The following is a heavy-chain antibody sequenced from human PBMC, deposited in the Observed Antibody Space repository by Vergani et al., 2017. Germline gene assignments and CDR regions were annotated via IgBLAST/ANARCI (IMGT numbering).Heavy chain of an antibody. V-gene: IGHV2-5*02. CDR1: GFSLSTSGVG. Sequence: QITLKESGPTLVKPTQTLTLTCTFSGFSLSTSGVGVGWIRQPPGKALEWLALIYWDDDKRYSPSLKSRLTLTKDTSKNQVVLTMTNMDPVDTATYYCAHMRYCSSTSCRYYYYYMDVWGKGTTVTVSS. CDR2: IYWDDDK. J-gene: IGHJ6*03. D-gene: IGHD2-2*01. CDR3: AHMRYCSSTSCRYYYYYMDV.